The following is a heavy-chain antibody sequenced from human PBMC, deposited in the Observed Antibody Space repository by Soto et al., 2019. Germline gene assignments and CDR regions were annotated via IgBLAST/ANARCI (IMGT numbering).Heavy chain of an antibody. Sequence: EVQLLESGGGLVQPGGSLRLSCAASGFTFSSYAMSWARQAPGKGLEWVSAISGSGGSTYYADSVKGRFTISRDNSKNTLYLQMNSLRAEDTAVYYCASIGIVVVPAAIFDYWGQGTLVTVSS. CDR2: ISGSGGST. D-gene: IGHD2-2*01. V-gene: IGHV3-23*01. J-gene: IGHJ4*02. CDR1: GFTFSSYA. CDR3: ASIGIVVVPAAIFDY.